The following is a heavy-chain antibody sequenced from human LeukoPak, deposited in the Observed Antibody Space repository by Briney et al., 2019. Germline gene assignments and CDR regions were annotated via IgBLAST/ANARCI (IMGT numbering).Heavy chain of an antibody. CDR3: ARVDYGDYAAYFQH. D-gene: IGHD4-17*01. J-gene: IGHJ1*01. V-gene: IGHV1-46*01. Sequence: ASVKVSCKASGYTFTSYYMHWARQAPGQGLEWMGIINPSGCSTSYAQKLQGRVTMTSDTSTSTVYMELSSLRSEDTAVYYCARVDYGDYAAYFQHWGQGTLVTVSS. CDR2: INPSGCST. CDR1: GYTFTSYY.